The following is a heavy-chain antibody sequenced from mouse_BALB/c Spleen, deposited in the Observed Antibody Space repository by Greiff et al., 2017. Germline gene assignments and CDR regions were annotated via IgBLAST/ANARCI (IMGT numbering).Heavy chain of an antibody. V-gene: IGHV3-8*02. D-gene: IGHD4-1*01. CDR1: GDSITSGY. CDR2: ISYSGST. CDR3: ARYRENWDVGGFDY. J-gene: IGHJ2*01. Sequence: EVKLMESGPSLVKPSQTLSLTCSVTGDSITSGYWNWIRKFPGNKLEYMGYISYSGSTYYNPSLKSRISITRDTSKNQYYLQLNSVTTEDTATYYCARYRENWDVGGFDYWGQGTTLTVSS.